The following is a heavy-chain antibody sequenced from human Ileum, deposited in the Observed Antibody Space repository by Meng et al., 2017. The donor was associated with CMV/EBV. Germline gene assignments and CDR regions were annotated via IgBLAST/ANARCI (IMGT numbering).Heavy chain of an antibody. D-gene: IGHD6-6*01. J-gene: IGHJ3*02. Sequence: GGSLRLSCAASGFTFSNYWMHWVRQAPGEGLEWVSRINSDGTSAAYADSVTGRCTISRDNAKNTLFLQMNRLRDEDTAVYYCASLGSSSTVDIWGQGTMVTVSS. CDR3: ASLGSSSTVDI. V-gene: IGHV3-74*01. CDR2: INSDGTSA. CDR1: GFTFSNYW.